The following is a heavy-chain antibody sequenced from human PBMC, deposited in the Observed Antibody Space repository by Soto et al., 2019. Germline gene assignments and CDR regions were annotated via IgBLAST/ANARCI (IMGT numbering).Heavy chain of an antibody. D-gene: IGHD1-26*01. CDR3: ARDGSSTHLYYGLDV. Sequence: PGGSLRLSCVESGFTFNYYGIHWVRQAPSKGLEWVAVIWYDGTKKDYVDSVQGRFTVSRDNSRNTVHLQMNSLRADDTAIYYCARDGSSTHLYYGLDVWGQGTLVTVSS. V-gene: IGHV3-33*01. CDR2: IWYDGTKK. CDR1: GFTFNYYG. J-gene: IGHJ6*02.